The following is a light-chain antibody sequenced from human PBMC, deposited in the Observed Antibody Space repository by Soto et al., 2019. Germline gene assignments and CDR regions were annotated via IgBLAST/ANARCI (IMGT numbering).Light chain of an antibody. J-gene: IGKJ4*01. CDR2: DAS. Sequence: EIVLTQSPATLSLSHGERATVSCRASQRVSSSLAWYQQKHGQAPRLVINDASIRHIGIPARFSCSGSWTDFTLNISSLEPEDLEVYYDQQRNNWPPTFGGGTKVEIK. V-gene: IGKV3-11*01. CDR3: QQRNNWPPT. CDR1: QRVSSS.